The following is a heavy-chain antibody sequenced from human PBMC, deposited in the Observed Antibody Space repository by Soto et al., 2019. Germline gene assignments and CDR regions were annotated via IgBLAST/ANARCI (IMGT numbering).Heavy chain of an antibody. Sequence: SETLSLTCAVYGGSFSGYYWSWIRQPPGKGLEWIGEVSHSGSTNYNPSLKSRVTISVDTSKNQFSLKLSSVTAADTAVYYCARVSDILTGYYKHAFDIWRQGTMVTVSS. V-gene: IGHV4-34*01. D-gene: IGHD3-9*01. CDR2: VSHSGST. J-gene: IGHJ3*02. CDR1: GGSFSGYY. CDR3: ARVSDILTGYYKHAFDI.